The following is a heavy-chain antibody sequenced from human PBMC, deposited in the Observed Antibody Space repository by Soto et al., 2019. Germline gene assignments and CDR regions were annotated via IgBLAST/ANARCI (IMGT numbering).Heavy chain of an antibody. V-gene: IGHV4-59*01. Sequence: SETLSLTCTVSGGSISGYYWSWIRQPPGKGLEWIGYIYYSTNYNPSLKSRVTISLDTSKNQLSLKLTSVTAADTAVYYCARTSPVAGGFDYWGQGTLVTXSS. CDR2: IYYST. D-gene: IGHD6-19*01. CDR3: ARTSPVAGGFDY. J-gene: IGHJ4*02. CDR1: GGSISGYY.